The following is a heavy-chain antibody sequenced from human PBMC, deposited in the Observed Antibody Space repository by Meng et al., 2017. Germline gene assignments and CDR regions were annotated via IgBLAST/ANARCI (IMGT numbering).Heavy chain of an antibody. D-gene: IGHD6-19*01. V-gene: IGHV5-51*01. CDR1: GYSFTSYW. CDR3: ARSEGAVAASDPFDY. Sequence: GESLKISCKGSGYSFTSYWIGWVRQMPGKGLEWMGIIYPGDSDTRYSPSFQGQVTISADKSISTAYLQWSSLKASDTAMYSCARSEGAVAASDPFDYWGQGTLVTVSS. J-gene: IGHJ4*02. CDR2: IYPGDSDT.